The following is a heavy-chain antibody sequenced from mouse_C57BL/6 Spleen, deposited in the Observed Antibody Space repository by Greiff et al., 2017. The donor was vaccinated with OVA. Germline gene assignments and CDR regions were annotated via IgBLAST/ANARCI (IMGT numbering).Heavy chain of an antibody. J-gene: IGHJ3*01. D-gene: IGHD2-4*01. V-gene: IGHV5-16*01. CDR1: GFTFSDYY. CDR3: ARDEGLRPFAY. Sequence: EVMLVESEGGLVQPGSSMKLSCTASGFTFSDYYMAWVRQVPEKGLEWVANINYDGSSTYYLDSLKSRFIISRDNAKNILYLQMSSLKSEDTATYYCARDEGLRPFAYWGQGTLVTVSA. CDR2: INYDGSST.